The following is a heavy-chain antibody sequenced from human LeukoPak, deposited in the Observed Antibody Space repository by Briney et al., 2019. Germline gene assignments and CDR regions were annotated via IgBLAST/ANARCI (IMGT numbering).Heavy chain of an antibody. CDR2: ISGSGGST. J-gene: IGHJ6*02. D-gene: IGHD6-6*01. V-gene: IGHV3-23*01. CDR3: AKNIAARPFVGMDV. Sequence: LSGGSLRLSCAASGFTFSSYAMSWVRQAPGKGLGWVSAISGSGGSTYYADSVKGRFTISRDNSKNTLYLQMNSLRAEDTAVYYCAKNIAARPFVGMDVWGQGTTVTVSS. CDR1: GFTFSSYA.